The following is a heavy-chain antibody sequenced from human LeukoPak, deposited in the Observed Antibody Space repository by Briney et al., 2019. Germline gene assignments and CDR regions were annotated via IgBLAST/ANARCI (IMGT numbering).Heavy chain of an antibody. CDR3: ARQAWWETTTGAFDI. CDR1: GYSFTSYW. Sequence: GESLKISCKGSGYSFTSYWIGWVRQMPGRGLGWMGIIYPGDSDTRYSPSFQGQVAISADKSISTAYLQWSSLKASDTAMYYCARQAWWETTTGAFDIWGQGTMVTVSS. D-gene: IGHD1-26*01. V-gene: IGHV5-51*01. CDR2: IYPGDSDT. J-gene: IGHJ3*02.